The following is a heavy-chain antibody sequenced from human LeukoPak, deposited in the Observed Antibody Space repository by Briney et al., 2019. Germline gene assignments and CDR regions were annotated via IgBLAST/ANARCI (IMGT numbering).Heavy chain of an antibody. V-gene: IGHV4-4*07. CDR2: IYTSGST. CDR3: ARGGRDKQGYSYRNSPFDY. J-gene: IGHJ4*02. D-gene: IGHD5-18*01. CDR1: GGSISSYY. Sequence: SETLSLTCTVSGGSISSYYWSWIRQPAGKGLEWIGRIYTSGSTNYNPSLKSRVTMSVDTSKNQFSLKLSSVTAADTAVYYCARGGRDKQGYSYRNSPFDYWGQGTLVTVSS.